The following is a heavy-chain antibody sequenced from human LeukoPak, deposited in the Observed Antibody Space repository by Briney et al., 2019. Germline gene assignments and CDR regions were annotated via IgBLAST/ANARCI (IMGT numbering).Heavy chain of an antibody. D-gene: IGHD3-22*01. CDR2: ISHSGSV. CDR3: ARGVTMIVVVIHDWYFDL. J-gene: IGHJ2*01. V-gene: IGHV4-59*01. CDR1: GGSISSYY. Sequence: SETLSLTCTVSGGSISSYYWSWIRQSPGKGLEWIGYISHSGSVNYNPSLKSRVTMSVDTSKNQFSLKLSSVTAADTAVYYCARGVTMIVVVIHDWYFDLWGRGTLVTVSS.